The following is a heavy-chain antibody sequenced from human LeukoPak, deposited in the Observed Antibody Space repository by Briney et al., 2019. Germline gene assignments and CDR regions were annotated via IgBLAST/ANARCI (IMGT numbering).Heavy chain of an antibody. CDR2: INPNSGGT. CDR1: GYTFTGYY. Sequence: ASVKVSCKASGYTFTGYYMHWVRQAPGQGLEWMGWINPNSGGTNYAQKFQGRVTMTRDTSISTAYMELSRLRSDDTAVYYCARAYYYDILTGTFDAFDIWGQGTMVTVSS. J-gene: IGHJ3*02. V-gene: IGHV1-2*02. CDR3: ARAYYYDILTGTFDAFDI. D-gene: IGHD3-9*01.